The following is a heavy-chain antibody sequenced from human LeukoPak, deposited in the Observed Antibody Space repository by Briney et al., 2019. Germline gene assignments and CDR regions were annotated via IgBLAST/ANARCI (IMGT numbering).Heavy chain of an antibody. Sequence: GGSLRLSCAASGFTFSSYGMHWVRQAPGKGLEWVAVIWYDGSNKYYADSVKGRFTISRDNSKNTLYLQMNSLRAEDTAVYYCARDGLHYYGSGDGGYWGQGTLVTVSS. CDR1: GFTFSSYG. CDR3: ARDGLHYYGSGDGGY. CDR2: IWYDGSNK. D-gene: IGHD3-10*01. V-gene: IGHV3-33*01. J-gene: IGHJ4*02.